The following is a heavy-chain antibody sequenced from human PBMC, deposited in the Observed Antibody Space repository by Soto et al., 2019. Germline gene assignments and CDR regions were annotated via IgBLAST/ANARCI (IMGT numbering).Heavy chain of an antibody. J-gene: IGHJ3*02. CDR3: AKDPVVGTRRAFDI. V-gene: IGHV3-23*01. CDR2: ISGSGGST. Sequence: EVQLLESGGGLVQPGGSLRLSCAASGFTFSNFAMNWVRQAPGKGLEWVSAISGSGGSTYYADSVKGRFTLSRENSKNTLYLQMNSLTAEDTAVYYCAKDPVVGTRRAFDIWGHGTMITVSS. D-gene: IGHD1-26*01. CDR1: GFTFSNFA.